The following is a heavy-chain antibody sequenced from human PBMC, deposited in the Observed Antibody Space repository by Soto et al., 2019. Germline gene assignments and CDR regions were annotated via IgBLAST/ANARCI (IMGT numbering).Heavy chain of an antibody. CDR2: ISGSGGST. Sequence: EVQLLESGGGLVQPGGSLRLSCAASGFTFSSYALSWVRQAPGQGLEWVSGISGSGGSTDYADSVKGRFTISRDNSKNTLFLQMHSLRAEDTAVYYCAKSDCGGDCYPPGAFDIWGQGTMVTVSS. CDR1: GFTFSSYA. CDR3: AKSDCGGDCYPPGAFDI. V-gene: IGHV3-23*01. J-gene: IGHJ3*02. D-gene: IGHD2-21*02.